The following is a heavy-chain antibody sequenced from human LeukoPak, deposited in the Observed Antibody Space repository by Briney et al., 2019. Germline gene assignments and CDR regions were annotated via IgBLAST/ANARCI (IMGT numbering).Heavy chain of an antibody. Sequence: ASVKVSCKASGYTFTTQYIHWVRQAPGQGLEWMGVINPRSGSTSYGQKFQGRVTMTRDTSISTAYMELSRLRSDDTAVYYCAKTIGDYYYYYMDVWGKGTTVTVSS. CDR1: GYTFTTQY. CDR3: AKTIGDYYYYYMDV. J-gene: IGHJ6*03. D-gene: IGHD3-10*01. V-gene: IGHV1-46*01. CDR2: INPRSGST.